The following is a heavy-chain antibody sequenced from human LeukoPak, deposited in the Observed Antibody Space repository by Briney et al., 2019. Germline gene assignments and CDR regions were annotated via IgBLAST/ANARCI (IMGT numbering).Heavy chain of an antibody. Sequence: GGSLRLSCAASGFXLSDYYISWIRQAPGKGLEWVSYISSSSSSYTNYADSVKGRFTISRDNAKNSLYLQLNSLRAEDTAVYYCARASASYFDYWGQGTLVTVSS. CDR2: ISSSSSSYT. J-gene: IGHJ4*02. CDR1: GFXLSDYY. V-gene: IGHV3-11*06. CDR3: ARASASYFDY.